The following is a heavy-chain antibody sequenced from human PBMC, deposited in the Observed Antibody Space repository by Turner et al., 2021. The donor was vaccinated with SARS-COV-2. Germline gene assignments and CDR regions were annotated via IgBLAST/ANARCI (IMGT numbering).Heavy chain of an antibody. J-gene: IGHJ4*02. CDR2: TSYDGSNK. V-gene: IGHV3-30*18. Sequence: QVQLVESGGGVLQPGRSLRLPCAASGFTLRSYGMHWVRQAPGKGLEWVAVTSYDGSNKYYAESVKGRFTISRDNSKNTLYLQMNSLRAEDTAVYYCAKQQGLYSNPMYYFDYWGQGTLVTVSS. D-gene: IGHD4-4*01. CDR1: GFTLRSYG. CDR3: AKQQGLYSNPMYYFDY.